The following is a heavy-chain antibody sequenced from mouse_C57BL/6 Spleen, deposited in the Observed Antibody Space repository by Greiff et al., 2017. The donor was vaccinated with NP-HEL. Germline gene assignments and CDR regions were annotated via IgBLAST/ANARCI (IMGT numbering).Heavy chain of an antibody. V-gene: IGHV1-39*01. Sequence: EVKLQESGPELVKPGASVKIPCKASGYTFTDYNMDWVKQSHGKSLEWIGDINPNYGTTSYNQKFKGKATLTVDQSSSTAYMQLNSLTSEDSAVYYCARHYYGSSYGFDYWGQGTTLTVSS. CDR2: INPNYGTT. D-gene: IGHD1-1*01. CDR3: ARHYYGSSYGFDY. CDR1: GYTFTDYN. J-gene: IGHJ2*01.